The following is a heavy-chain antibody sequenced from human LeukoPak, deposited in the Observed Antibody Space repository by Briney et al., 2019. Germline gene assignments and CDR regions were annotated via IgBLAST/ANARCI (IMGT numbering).Heavy chain of an antibody. D-gene: IGHD2-2*02. CDR3: ARHLYHSFYYMAV. Sequence: SETLSLTGAVAGGSISSRSCYWGWIRQPPGKGLEWIGSGYYSGSTYYNPSLKIRVTIALDTSKNQFSLKLSSVTAADTAVYYCARHLYHSFYYMAVWGKGTTVTISS. CDR2: GYYSGST. CDR1: GGSISSRSCY. V-gene: IGHV4-39*01. J-gene: IGHJ6*03.